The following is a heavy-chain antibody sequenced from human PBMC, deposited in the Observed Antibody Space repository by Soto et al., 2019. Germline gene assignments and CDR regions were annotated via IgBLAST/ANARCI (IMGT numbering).Heavy chain of an antibody. CDR1: GFTFGDYA. CDR3: TRGGSSGYYYAPYYGMDV. J-gene: IGHJ6*02. Sequence: PGGSLRLSCTASGFTFGDYAMSWFRQAPGKGLEWVGFIRSKAYGGTTEYAASVKGRFTISRDDSKSIAYLQMNSLKTEDTAVYYCTRGGSSGYYYAPYYGMDVWGQGTTVTVSS. D-gene: IGHD3-22*01. CDR2: IRSKAYGGTT. V-gene: IGHV3-49*03.